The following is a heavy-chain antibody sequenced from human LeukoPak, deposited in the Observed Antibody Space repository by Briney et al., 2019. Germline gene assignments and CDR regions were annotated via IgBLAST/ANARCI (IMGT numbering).Heavy chain of an antibody. D-gene: IGHD2-2*01. CDR2: ISSSSSTI. CDR3: ARDQDQLLNGGYWFDP. J-gene: IGHJ5*02. V-gene: IGHV3-48*04. Sequence: GGSLRLSCAASGFTFSSYSMNWVRQAPGKGLEWVSYISSSSSTIYYADSVKGRFTISRDNAKNSLYLQMNSLRAEDTAVYYCARDQDQLLNGGYWFDPWGQGTLVTVSS. CDR1: GFTFSSYS.